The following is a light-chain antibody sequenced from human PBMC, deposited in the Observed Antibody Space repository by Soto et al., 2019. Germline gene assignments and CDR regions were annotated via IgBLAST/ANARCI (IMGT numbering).Light chain of an antibody. CDR1: SSDVGSYDL. J-gene: IGLJ2*01. CDR2: EDS. V-gene: IGLV2-23*01. CDR3: CSYAGSSTSLL. Sequence: QSALTQPASVSGSPGQSITISCTGTSSDVGSYDLVSWHQQHPGKAPKLMIYEDSKRPSGVSNRFSGSKSGNTASLTISGLQAEDEADYYCCSYAGSSTSLLFGGGTKVTVL.